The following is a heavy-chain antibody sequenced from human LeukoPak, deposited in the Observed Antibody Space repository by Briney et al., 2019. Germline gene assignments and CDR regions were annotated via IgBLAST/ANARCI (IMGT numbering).Heavy chain of an antibody. J-gene: IGHJ2*01. D-gene: IGHD6-13*01. Sequence: GGSLKLSCAASGFTFSRYGMHWVRQAPGKGLEWVALISYDGSNKYYADSVKGRFTISRDNSKNTLYLQMNSLRAEDTAVYYCARDSSNSWYWYFDLWGRGTLVTVSS. CDR2: ISYDGSNK. V-gene: IGHV3-30*03. CDR3: ARDSSNSWYWYFDL. CDR1: GFTFSRYG.